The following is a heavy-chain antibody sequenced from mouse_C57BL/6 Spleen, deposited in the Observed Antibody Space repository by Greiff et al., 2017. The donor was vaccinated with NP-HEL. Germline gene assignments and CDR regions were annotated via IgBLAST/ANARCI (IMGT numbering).Heavy chain of an antibody. CDR2: IYPGDGDT. Sequence: VQLQQSGPELVKPGASVKISCKASGYAFSSSWMNWVKQRPGKGLEWIGRIYPGDGDTNYNGKFKGKATLTADKSSSTAYMQLSSLTSEDSAVYCGARDYLYYFDYWGQGTTLTVSS. J-gene: IGHJ2*01. CDR3: ARDYLYYFDY. D-gene: IGHD1-1*02. CDR1: GYAFSSSW. V-gene: IGHV1-82*01.